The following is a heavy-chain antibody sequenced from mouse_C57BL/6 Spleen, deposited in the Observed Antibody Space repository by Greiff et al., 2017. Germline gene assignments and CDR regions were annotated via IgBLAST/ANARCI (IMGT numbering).Heavy chain of an antibody. CDR3: ARSQGVLPWLAY. CDR2: INPNNGGT. CDR1: GYTFTDYN. D-gene: IGHD2-14*01. J-gene: IGHJ3*01. Sequence: VQLQQSGPELVKPGASVKMSCKASGYTFTDYNMHWVKQSHGKSLEWIGYINPNNGGTSYNPKFKGKATLTVNKSSSTAYMELRSLTSEDSAVYYCARSQGVLPWLAYGGQGTLVTVSA. V-gene: IGHV1-22*01.